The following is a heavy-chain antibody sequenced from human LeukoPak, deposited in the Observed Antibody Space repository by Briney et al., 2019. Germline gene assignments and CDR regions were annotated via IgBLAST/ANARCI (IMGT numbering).Heavy chain of an antibody. CDR1: GFSITTSYY. Sequence: PSETLSLTCSVSGFSITTSYYWAWIRQPPGKGLEWIGTIFRIGSSYFNPSLKSRVTISVDTSKNQFSLKLSSVTAADTALYYCARVIDVAAAGYFDSWGQGTQVTVSS. V-gene: IGHV4-38-2*02. J-gene: IGHJ4*02. D-gene: IGHD6-13*01. CDR3: ARVIDVAAAGYFDS. CDR2: IFRIGSS.